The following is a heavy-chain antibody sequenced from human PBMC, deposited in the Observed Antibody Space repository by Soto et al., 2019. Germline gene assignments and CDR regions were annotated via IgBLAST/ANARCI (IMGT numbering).Heavy chain of an antibody. D-gene: IGHD2-15*01. CDR3: ARDNSQIYGIPAASSWFHP. Sequence: ASAKVSCKPSGFSFSDYFMHWVRQAPGEGLEWMGIINPSGDSRNYAQKFQGRVTITRDTSTSTVYMDLSSLRYEDTAVYYCARDNSQIYGIPAASSWFHPWGQGAPVTVSS. J-gene: IGHJ5*02. CDR1: GFSFSDYF. V-gene: IGHV1-46*01. CDR2: INPSGDSR.